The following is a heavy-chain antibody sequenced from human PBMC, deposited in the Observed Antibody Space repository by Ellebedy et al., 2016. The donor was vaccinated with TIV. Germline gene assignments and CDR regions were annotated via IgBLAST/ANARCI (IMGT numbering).Heavy chain of an antibody. Sequence: GGSLRLXXEASGFTFDDHAVHWVRQAPGKGLEWVSGISWNGGSRGYADSVKGRFTISRDNARNSLYLQMNSLRREDTALYYCAKDPGTTFTGTAPYYFDYWGQGTLVTVSS. V-gene: IGHV3-9*01. CDR1: GFTFDDHA. J-gene: IGHJ4*02. CDR3: AKDPGTTFTGTAPYYFDY. D-gene: IGHD1-14*01. CDR2: ISWNGGSR.